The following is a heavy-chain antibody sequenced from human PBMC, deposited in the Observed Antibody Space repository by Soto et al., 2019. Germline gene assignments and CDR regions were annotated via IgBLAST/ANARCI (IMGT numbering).Heavy chain of an antibody. CDR2: IIPLFGTA. J-gene: IGHJ4*02. CDR1: GGTFSSYT. CDR3: AREGYGDYGNPFDY. D-gene: IGHD4-17*01. Sequence: QVQLVQSGAEVKKPGSSVKVSCKASGGTFSSYTISWVRQAPGQGLEWMGGIIPLFGTANYAQKFQCRVTITADEYTNTAYMQLSSLRSEDTAVYYCAREGYGDYGNPFDYWGKETLVTVSS. V-gene: IGHV1-69*01.